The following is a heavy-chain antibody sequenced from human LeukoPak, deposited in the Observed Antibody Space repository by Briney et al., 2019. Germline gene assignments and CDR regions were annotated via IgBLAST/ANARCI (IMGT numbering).Heavy chain of an antibody. J-gene: IGHJ6*02. Sequence: SETLSLTCAVYGGSFSGYYWSWIRQPPGKGLEWIGEINHSGSTNYNPSLKSRVTISVDTSKNQFSPKLSSVTAADTAVYYCARDEIAAAGNNLYYYYGMDVWGQGTTVTVSS. V-gene: IGHV4-34*01. CDR1: GGSFSGYY. D-gene: IGHD6-13*01. CDR3: ARDEIAAAGNNLYYYYGMDV. CDR2: INHSGST.